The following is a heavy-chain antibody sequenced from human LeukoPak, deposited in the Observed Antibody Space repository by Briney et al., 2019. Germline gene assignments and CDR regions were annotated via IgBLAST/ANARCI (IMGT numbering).Heavy chain of an antibody. CDR1: GYSFTSHW. D-gene: IGHD2-8*01. J-gene: IGHJ4*02. CDR2: IYPGDFDT. CDR3: ASLARRVYVEYYFDY. V-gene: IGHV5-51*01. Sequence: GESLKISCKGSGYSFTSHWIGWVRQMPGKGLEWMGVIYPGDFDTRYSPSFQGQVTISADKSISTAYLQWSSLKASDTAMYYCASLARRVYVEYYFDYWGQGTLVTVSS.